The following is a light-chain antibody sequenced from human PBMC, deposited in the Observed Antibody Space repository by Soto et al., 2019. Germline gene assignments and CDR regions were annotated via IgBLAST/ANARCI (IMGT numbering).Light chain of an antibody. CDR2: EVT. V-gene: IGLV2-8*01. CDR3: SSSTSTSSLVV. Sequence: QSALTQPPSASGSPGQSVTISCTGSNVGEYDYVSWYQQHPGKAPKLMIHEVTKRPSGVPNRFSGSKSGNTASLTISGLQGDDEATYYCSSSTSTSSLVVFGGGTKVTVL. CDR1: NVGEYDY. J-gene: IGLJ2*01.